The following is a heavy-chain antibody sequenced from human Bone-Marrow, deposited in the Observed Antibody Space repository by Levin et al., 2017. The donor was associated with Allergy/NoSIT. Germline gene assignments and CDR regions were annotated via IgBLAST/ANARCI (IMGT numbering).Heavy chain of an antibody. CDR1: GFIFSSYS. J-gene: IGHJ6*03. CDR3: ARDLGGYYYQMDV. D-gene: IGHD1-26*01. CDR2: IGGSSSYM. Sequence: ASVKVSCAASGFIFSSYSMDWVRQAPGKGLEWVASIGGSSSYMYYADSVKGRFTISRDDADNSLFLQMSRLRVEDTAVYYCARDLGGYYYQMDVWGKGTTVTVSS. V-gene: IGHV3-21*01.